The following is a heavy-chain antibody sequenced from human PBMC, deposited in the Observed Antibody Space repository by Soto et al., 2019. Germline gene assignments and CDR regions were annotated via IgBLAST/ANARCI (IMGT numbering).Heavy chain of an antibody. D-gene: IGHD2-15*01. CDR3: AGGSHSPDL. CDR1: GYTFATSW. V-gene: IGHV5-51*03. CDR2: IWPGDSET. Sequence: EVQLVQSGVEVKEPGESLKISCQGLGYTFATSWIGWVRQKPGEGLEWVGIIWPGDSETRYSPSFQGHVTISADKSVTPAYLQWNSLKASDTAIYFCAGGSHSPDLWGQGTLVIVSS. J-gene: IGHJ1*01.